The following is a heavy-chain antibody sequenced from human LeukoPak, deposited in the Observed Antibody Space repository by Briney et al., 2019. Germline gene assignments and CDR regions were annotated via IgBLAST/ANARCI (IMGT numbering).Heavy chain of an antibody. J-gene: IGHJ4*02. CDR1: GFTFDDYG. Sequence: GGSLRLSCAASGFTFDDYGMSWVRQAPGKGLEWVSAISGSGGSTYYADSVKGRFTISRDNSKNTLYLQMNSLRAEDTAVYYCAKDLGAVTTMGLAFDYWGQGTLVTVSS. CDR3: AKDLGAVTTMGLAFDY. CDR2: ISGSGGST. D-gene: IGHD4-11*01. V-gene: IGHV3-23*01.